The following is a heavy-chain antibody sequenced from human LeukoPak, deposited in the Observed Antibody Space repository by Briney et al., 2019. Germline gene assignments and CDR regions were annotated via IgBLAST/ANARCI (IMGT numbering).Heavy chain of an antibody. CDR1: GFTFSSYG. CDR3: AKDKTALSDAFDI. V-gene: IGHV3-30*18. Sequence: GGSLRLSCAASGFTFSSYGMNWVRQAPGKGLEWVTLISYDGSSKYYADSVKGRFTISRDNSKNTLYLQMNSLRAEDTAVYFCAKDKTALSDAFDIWGQGTMVTVSS. D-gene: IGHD2-15*01. J-gene: IGHJ3*02. CDR2: ISYDGSSK.